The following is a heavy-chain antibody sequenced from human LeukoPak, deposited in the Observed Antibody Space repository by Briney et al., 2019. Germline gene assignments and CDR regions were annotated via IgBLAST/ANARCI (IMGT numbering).Heavy chain of an antibody. V-gene: IGHV1-18*01. CDR1: GYTFTSYG. D-gene: IGHD5-12*01. J-gene: IGHJ4*02. CDR2: ISAYNGNT. Sequence: GASVKVSCKASGYTFTSYGISWVRQAPGQGLEWMGWISAYNGNTNYAQKLQGRGTMTTDTSTSTAYMELRSLRSDDTAVYYCARGGYSGYDFLGYFDYWGQGTLVTVSS. CDR3: ARGGYSGYDFLGYFDY.